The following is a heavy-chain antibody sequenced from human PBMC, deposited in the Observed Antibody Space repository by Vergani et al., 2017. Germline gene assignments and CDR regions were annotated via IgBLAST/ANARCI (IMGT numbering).Heavy chain of an antibody. V-gene: IGHV4-34*01. Sequence: QVQLQQWGAGLLKPSETLSLTCAVYGGSFSGYYWSWIRQPPGKGLEWIGEINHSGSTNYNPSLKSRVTISVDTSKNQFSLKLSSVTAADTAVYYCARDPQGDIVVVPAAIISRYYYYGMDVWGQGTTVTVSS. CDR2: INHSGST. CDR1: GGSFSGYY. D-gene: IGHD2-2*01. J-gene: IGHJ6*02. CDR3: ARDPQGDIVVVPAAIISRYYYYGMDV.